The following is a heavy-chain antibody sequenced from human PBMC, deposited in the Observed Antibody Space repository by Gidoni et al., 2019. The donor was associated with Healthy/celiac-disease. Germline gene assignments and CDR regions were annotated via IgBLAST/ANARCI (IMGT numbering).Heavy chain of an antibody. CDR3: ARGAAGHTWRRVYFDY. V-gene: IGHV4-59*01. Sequence: QVQLQESGPGLVKPSETLSLTCTVSGGSISSYYWSWIRQPPGKGLEWIGYIYYSGSTNYNPPLKSRVTISVDTSKNQFSLKLSSVTAADTAVYYCARGAAGHTWRRVYFDYWGQGTLVTVSS. CDR1: GGSISSYY. D-gene: IGHD6-13*01. CDR2: IYYSGST. J-gene: IGHJ4*02.